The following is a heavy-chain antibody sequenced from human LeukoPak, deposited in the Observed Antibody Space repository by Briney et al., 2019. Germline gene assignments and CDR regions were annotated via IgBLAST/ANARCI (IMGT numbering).Heavy chain of an antibody. CDR3: ARDRVLRWPTNTFDY. CDR1: GFTFSSYS. V-gene: IGHV3-21*01. J-gene: IGHJ4*02. CDR2: ISSSSSYI. Sequence: GGSLRLSCAASGFTFSSYSMNWVRQAPGKGLEWVSSISSSSSYIYYADSVKGRFAISRDNAKNSLYLQMNSLRAEDTAVYYCARDRVLRWPTNTFDYWGQGTLVTVSS. D-gene: IGHD3-3*01.